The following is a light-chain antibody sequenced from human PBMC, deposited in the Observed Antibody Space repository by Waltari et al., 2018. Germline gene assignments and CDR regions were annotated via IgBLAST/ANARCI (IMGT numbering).Light chain of an antibody. V-gene: IGKV1-5*03. CDR3: HQYHIYPGT. CDR1: HSISTW. CDR2: KAS. Sequence: DIQMTQSPSTLSASVGDRVTITCRARHSISTWLAWYHQRPGEAPNLLIYKASSLEGGVPSRFSGSGSRTEFTLTISSLQPDDFATYYCHQYHIYPGTFGQGTKVEIK. J-gene: IGKJ1*01.